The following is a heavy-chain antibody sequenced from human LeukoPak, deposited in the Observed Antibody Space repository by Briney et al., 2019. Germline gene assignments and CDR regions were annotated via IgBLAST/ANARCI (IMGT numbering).Heavy chain of an antibody. J-gene: IGHJ3*02. V-gene: IGHV3-48*01. Sequence: PGGSLRLSCAASGFTFSSYSTNWVRQAPGKGLEWVSYISSSSSTIYYADSVKGRFTISRDNAKNSLHLQMNSLRAEDTAVYYCARGRERLPDAFDIWGQGTMVTVSS. CDR1: GFTFSSYS. CDR3: ARGRERLPDAFDI. CDR2: ISSSSSTI. D-gene: IGHD1-1*01.